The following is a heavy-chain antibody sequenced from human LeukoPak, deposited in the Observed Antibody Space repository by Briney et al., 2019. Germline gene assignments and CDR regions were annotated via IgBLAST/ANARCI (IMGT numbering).Heavy chain of an antibody. CDR3: ARGSQGDGYSADEAFDV. CDR2: TYYRSKWYN. Sequence: SQTLSLTCAISGDSVSSNSAAWNWIRQSPSRGLEWLGRTYYRSKWYNDYAGSVKSRITINPDTSKNQFSLQVNSVTPEDTAVYYCARGSQGDGYSADEAFDVWGQGTMVTVSS. V-gene: IGHV6-1*01. D-gene: IGHD5-24*01. CDR1: GDSVSSNSAA. J-gene: IGHJ3*01.